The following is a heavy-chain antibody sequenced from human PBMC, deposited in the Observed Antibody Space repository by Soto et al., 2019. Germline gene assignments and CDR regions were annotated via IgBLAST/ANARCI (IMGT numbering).Heavy chain of an antibody. V-gene: IGHV4-59*01. CDR2: IYYLGST. CDR1: GGSMSEYF. CDR3: ARDGYDGSGSPYPAY. D-gene: IGHD3-10*01. J-gene: IGHJ4*02. Sequence: SLTCSVSGGSMSEYFRSWIRQSPGKGLEWIGYIYYLGSTDYNPSLKSRVTISVDTSKRQFSLRLTSVTAADTAVYYCARDGYDGSGSPYPAYWGPGTQVTVSS.